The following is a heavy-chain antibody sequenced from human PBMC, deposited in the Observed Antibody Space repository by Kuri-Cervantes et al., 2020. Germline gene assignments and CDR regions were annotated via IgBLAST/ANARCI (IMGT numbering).Heavy chain of an antibody. J-gene: IGHJ4*02. D-gene: IGHD6-19*01. CDR3: ARDGWQWLVEYYFDY. V-gene: IGHV4-59*01. CDR2: IYYSGST. Sequence: SEILSLTCTVSGGSISSYYWSWIRQPPGKGLEWIGYIYYSGSTKYNPSLKSRVTISVDTSKKQFSLKLSSVTAADTAVYYCARDGWQWLVEYYFDYWGQGTLVTVSS. CDR1: GGSISSYY.